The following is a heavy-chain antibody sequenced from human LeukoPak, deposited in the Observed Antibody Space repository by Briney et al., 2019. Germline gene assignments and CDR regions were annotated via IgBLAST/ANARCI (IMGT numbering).Heavy chain of an antibody. J-gene: IGHJ4*02. V-gene: IGHV3-20*04. D-gene: IGHD6-19*01. CDR3: ARVSDISVAAYFDY. Sequence: AGGSLRLSCAASGFTFDDYGLSWVRQAPGKGLEWVSTINWNGSSTGYADSVKGRFTISRDNAKNSLYLQMNSLRAEDTALYYCARVSDISVAAYFDYWGQGTLVTVSS. CDR1: GFTFDDYG. CDR2: INWNGSST.